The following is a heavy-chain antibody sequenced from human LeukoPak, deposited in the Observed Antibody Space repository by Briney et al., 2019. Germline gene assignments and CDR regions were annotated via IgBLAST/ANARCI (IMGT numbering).Heavy chain of an antibody. CDR3: ARDNSVRDEAWWFNP. D-gene: IGHD5-24*01. J-gene: IGHJ5*02. Sequence: VSVKVSCKVSGNSLTEVSIHWVRQAPAKGLEWMGGFDPEDDETVFAEKFQGRVTMTDDTSTDTAYMELNNLRSEDTAVYYCARDNSVRDEAWWFNPWGQGTLVTVSS. CDR2: FDPEDDET. V-gene: IGHV1-24*01. CDR1: GNSLTEVS.